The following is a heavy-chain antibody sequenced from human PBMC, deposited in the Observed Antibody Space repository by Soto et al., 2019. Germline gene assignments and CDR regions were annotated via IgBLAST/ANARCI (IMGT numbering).Heavy chain of an antibody. Sequence: GGSLRLSCVASGFTFADYAMHWIRHAPGKGLEWVSVINWNGGTTYYADSVKGRFTISRDNSKNSLFLQMNSLRPEDTGLYYCAKGDITGNSYFDYWGQGTLVTVSS. CDR1: GFTFADYA. J-gene: IGHJ4*02. D-gene: IGHD1-20*01. CDR2: INWNGGTT. CDR3: AKGDITGNSYFDY. V-gene: IGHV3-43D*04.